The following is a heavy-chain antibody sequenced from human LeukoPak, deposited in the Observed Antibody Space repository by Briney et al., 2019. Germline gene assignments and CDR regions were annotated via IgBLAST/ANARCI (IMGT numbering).Heavy chain of an antibody. CDR3: ANEVGDYGDYGGVY. D-gene: IGHD4-17*01. J-gene: IGHJ4*02. CDR2: ISYDGSNK. Sequence: GGSLRLSCAASGFTFSSYGMHWVRQAPGKGLEWVAVISYDGSNKYYADSVKGRFTISKDNSKNTLYLQMNSLRAADTAVYYCANEVGDYGDYGGVYWGQGTLVTVSS. V-gene: IGHV3-30*18. CDR1: GFTFSSYG.